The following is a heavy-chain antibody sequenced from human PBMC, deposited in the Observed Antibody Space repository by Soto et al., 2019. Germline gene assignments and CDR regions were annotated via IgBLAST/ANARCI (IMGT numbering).Heavy chain of an antibody. CDR2: IRSKANSYAT. V-gene: IGHV3-73*01. CDR1: GFTFSGSA. Sequence: GGSLRLSCAASGFTFSGSAMHWVRQASGKGLEWVGRIRSKANSYATAYAASVKGRFTISRDDSKNTAYLQMNSLKTEDTAVYYCTRIGRVSSTLGSYYYYGMDVWGQGTTVTVSS. D-gene: IGHD7-27*01. CDR3: TRIGRVSSTLGSYYYYGMDV. J-gene: IGHJ6*02.